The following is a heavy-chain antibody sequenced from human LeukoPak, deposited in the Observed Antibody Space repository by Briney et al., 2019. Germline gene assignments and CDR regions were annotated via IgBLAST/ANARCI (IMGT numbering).Heavy chain of an antibody. CDR3: ARDRSPSRWGSYSHDAFDI. V-gene: IGHV1-18*01. Sequence: GASVKVSCKASGYTFTSYGISWVRQAPGQGLEWMGWISAYNGNTNYAQKLQGRVTMTTDTSTSTAYMELRSLRSDDTAVYYCARDRSPSRWGSYSHDAFDIWGQGTMVTVSS. CDR1: GYTFTSYG. CDR2: ISAYNGNT. J-gene: IGHJ3*02. D-gene: IGHD3-16*01.